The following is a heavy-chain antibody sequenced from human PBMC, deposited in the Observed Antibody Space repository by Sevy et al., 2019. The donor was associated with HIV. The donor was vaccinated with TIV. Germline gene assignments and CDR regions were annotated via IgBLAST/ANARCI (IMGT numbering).Heavy chain of an antibody. J-gene: IGHJ4*01. CDR2: ISSSSDVI. D-gene: IGHD1-1*01. CDR1: RFTFSTYP. Sequence: GGSLRLSCAASRFTFSTYPMNWVRQAPGKELEWISYISSSSDVIQYSDSVKGRFTISRDNAKNSLYLQMNSLRAEDTAVYYCARDLESYNYGADGPSFMPDYWGQGTVVTVSS. CDR3: ARDLESYNYGADGPSFMPDY. V-gene: IGHV3-48*01.